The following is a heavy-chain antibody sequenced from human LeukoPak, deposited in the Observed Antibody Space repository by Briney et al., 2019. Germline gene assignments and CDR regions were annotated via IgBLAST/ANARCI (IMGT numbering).Heavy chain of an antibody. D-gene: IGHD6-19*01. CDR1: GFTFGDYA. V-gene: IGHV3-49*04. CDR2: IRSTAYGGTT. Sequence: GGSLRLSCTASGFTFGDYAMNWVRPAPGMGLEWVGFIRSTAYGGTTEYAASVKGRFTISRDDSNSIAYLQMNSLKTEDTAMYYCTRVSYNSDWNWGQGTLVTVSS. CDR3: TRVSYNSDWN. J-gene: IGHJ4*02.